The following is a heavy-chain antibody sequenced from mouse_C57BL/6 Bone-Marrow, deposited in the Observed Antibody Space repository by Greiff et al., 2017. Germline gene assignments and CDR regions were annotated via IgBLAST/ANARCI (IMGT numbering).Heavy chain of an antibody. Sequence: EVKLQESGAELVKPGASVKLSCTASGFNFKDYYMHWVKQRTEQGLEWIGRIDPEDGDTNYAPKFQGKATITADTSSNTAYLQLRSLTSEDTAVYYCASEGGYYGAYWGQGTLVTVSA. CDR2: IDPEDGDT. J-gene: IGHJ3*01. V-gene: IGHV14-2*01. D-gene: IGHD1-1*01. CDR1: GFNFKDYY. CDR3: ASEGGYYGAY.